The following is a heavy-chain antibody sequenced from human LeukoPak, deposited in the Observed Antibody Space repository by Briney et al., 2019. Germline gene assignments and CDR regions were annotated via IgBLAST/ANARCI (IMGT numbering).Heavy chain of an antibody. CDR1: GFTFSSYA. CDR2: ISGSSGSS. Sequence: GGSLRLSCAASGFTFSSYAMSWVRQAPGKGLEWVSAISGSSGSSYYADSVKGRFTISRDNSKNTLYLQMSSLRAEDTAVYYCAKGKTYLDAFDIWDQGTMVTVSS. CDR3: AKGKTYLDAFDI. V-gene: IGHV3-23*01. D-gene: IGHD3-10*01. J-gene: IGHJ3*02.